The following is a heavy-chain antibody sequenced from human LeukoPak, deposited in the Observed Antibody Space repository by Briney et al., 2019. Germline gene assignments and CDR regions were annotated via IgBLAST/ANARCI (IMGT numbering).Heavy chain of an antibody. CDR2: IYPGDSDT. J-gene: IGHJ4*02. Sequence: GESLKISCKGSGYSFTSYWNGRVLQKPGKNLEWMGIIYPGDSDTRYSPSFQGQVTISADKSISTAYLQWSSLKASDTAMYYCARQRGSGSYPDYWGQGTLVTVSS. CDR1: GYSFTSYW. CDR3: ARQRGSGSYPDY. V-gene: IGHV5-51*01. D-gene: IGHD1-26*01.